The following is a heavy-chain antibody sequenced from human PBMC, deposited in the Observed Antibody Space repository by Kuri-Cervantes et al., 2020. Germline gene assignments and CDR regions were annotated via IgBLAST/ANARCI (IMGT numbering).Heavy chain of an antibody. CDR1: GYTFTDYF. J-gene: IGHJ6*02. Sequence: ASVKVSCKATGYTFTDYFIHWVREAPGQGLEWMGWVHSNNGGTNYAQKFQGRVTMTRDTSISTAYMELSSLRSEDTAVYYCARGTYPRRVVPAARYYYGMDVWGQGTTVTVSS. V-gene: IGHV1-2*02. D-gene: IGHD2-2*01. CDR3: ARGTYPRRVVPAARYYYGMDV. CDR2: VHSNNGGT.